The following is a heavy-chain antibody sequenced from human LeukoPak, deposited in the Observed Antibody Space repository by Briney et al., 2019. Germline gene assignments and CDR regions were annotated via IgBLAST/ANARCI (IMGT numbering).Heavy chain of an antibody. V-gene: IGHV1-46*01. CDR3: ARDDGDSSSWSEKFDY. CDR1: GYTFTSYY. CDR2: INPSGGST. D-gene: IGHD6-13*01. Sequence: GSVKVSCKASGYTFTSYYMHWVRQAPGQGLEWMGIINPSGGSTSYAQKFQGRVTMTRDTSTSTVYMELSSLRSEDTAVYYCARDDGDSSSWSEKFDYWGQGTLVTVSS. J-gene: IGHJ4*02.